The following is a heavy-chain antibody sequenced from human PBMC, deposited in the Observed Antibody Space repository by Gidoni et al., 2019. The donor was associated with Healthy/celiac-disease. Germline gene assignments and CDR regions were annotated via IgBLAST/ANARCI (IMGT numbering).Heavy chain of an antibody. CDR1: GGTFSSYA. J-gene: IGHJ5*02. V-gene: IGHV1-69*01. CDR2: SIPILGTA. D-gene: IGHD6-6*01. CDR3: ARDPSSSSFNWFDP. Sequence: QVQLVQSGAELQKPGSSVKVSCKASGGTFSSYAISWVRQAPGHGLEWMGGSIPILGTANYAQKFQGRVTITADESTSTAYMELSSLRSEDTAVYYCARDPSSSSFNWFDPWGQGTLVTVSS.